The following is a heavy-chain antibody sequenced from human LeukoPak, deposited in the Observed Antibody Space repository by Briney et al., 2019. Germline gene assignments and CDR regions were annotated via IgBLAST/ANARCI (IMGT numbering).Heavy chain of an antibody. V-gene: IGHV1-2*02. CDR3: ARDVCLDFWSGEYYMDV. CDR2: INPNSGGT. D-gene: IGHD3-3*01. J-gene: IGHJ6*03. Sequence: ASVKVSCKASGYTFTGYYMHWVRQAPGQGLEWMGWINPNSGGTNYAQKFQGRVTMTRDTSISTAYMELSRLRSEDTAVYYCARDVCLDFWSGEYYMDVWGKGTTVTVSS. CDR1: GYTFTGYY.